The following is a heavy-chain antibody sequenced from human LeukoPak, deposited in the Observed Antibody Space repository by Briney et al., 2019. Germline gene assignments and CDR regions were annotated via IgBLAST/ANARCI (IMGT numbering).Heavy chain of an antibody. D-gene: IGHD3-10*01. V-gene: IGHV4-4*07. J-gene: IGHJ4*02. CDR1: GGSISSYY. Sequence: SETLSLTCTVSGGSISSYYWSWIRQPAGKGLEWIGRIYTSGSTNYNPSLKGRVTMSVDTSKNHCSRKLTSVTAADTAWYYVARVTRGGIDYWGQGTLVSVSS. CDR2: IYTSGST. CDR3: ARVTRGGIDY.